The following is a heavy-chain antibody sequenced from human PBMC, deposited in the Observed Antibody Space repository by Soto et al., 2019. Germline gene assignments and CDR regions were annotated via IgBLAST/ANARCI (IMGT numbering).Heavy chain of an antibody. CDR3: ARGLVDTAMVLDY. CDR2: IIPIFGTA. V-gene: IGHV1-69*13. CDR1: GGTFSSYA. D-gene: IGHD5-18*01. Sequence: GASVKVSCKASGGTFSSYAISWVRQAPGQGLEWMGGIIPIFGTANYAQKFQGRVTITADESTSTAYMELSSLRSEDTAVYYCARGLVDTAMVLDYWGQGTLFTASS. J-gene: IGHJ4*02.